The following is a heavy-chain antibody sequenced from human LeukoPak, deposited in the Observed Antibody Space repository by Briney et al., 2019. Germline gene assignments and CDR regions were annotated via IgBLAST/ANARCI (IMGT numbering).Heavy chain of an antibody. Sequence: SETLSLTCTVSGGSISSSSYYWGWIRQPPGKGLEWIGSIYYRGSTYYNPSLKSRVTISVDTSKNQFSLKLSSVTAADTAVYYCARNGRYFDWFPPKDAFDIWGQGTMVTVSS. CDR3: ARNGRYFDWFPPKDAFDI. J-gene: IGHJ3*02. D-gene: IGHD3-9*01. V-gene: IGHV4-39*01. CDR1: GGSISSSSYY. CDR2: IYYRGST.